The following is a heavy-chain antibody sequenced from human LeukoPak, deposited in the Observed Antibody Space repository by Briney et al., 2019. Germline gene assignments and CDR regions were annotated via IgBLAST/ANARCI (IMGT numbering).Heavy chain of an antibody. CDR1: GFTFSSYS. Sequence: GGSLRLSCAASGFTFSSYSMNWVRQAPGKGLEWVSYISSSSSTIYYADSVKGRFTISRDNAKNSLYLQMNSLRAEDTAVYYCARVEMATILDPWGQGTLVTDSS. CDR3: ARVEMATILDP. CDR2: ISSSSSTI. D-gene: IGHD5-24*01. V-gene: IGHV3-48*01. J-gene: IGHJ5*02.